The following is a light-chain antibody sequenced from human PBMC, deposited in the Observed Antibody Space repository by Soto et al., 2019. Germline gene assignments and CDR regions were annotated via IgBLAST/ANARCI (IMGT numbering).Light chain of an antibody. CDR3: VSYTSSTTYV. V-gene: IGLV2-14*03. CDR1: ISDVGGSNF. J-gene: IGLJ1*01. CDR2: YVA. Sequence: QSALTQPASVSDSPGQSITISCTGTISDVGGSNFVSWYQQHPGKPPKLIIYYVANRPSGVSNRFSGSKSGSTASLIISRLQTEDEADYYCVSYTSSTTYVFGTGTKVTVL.